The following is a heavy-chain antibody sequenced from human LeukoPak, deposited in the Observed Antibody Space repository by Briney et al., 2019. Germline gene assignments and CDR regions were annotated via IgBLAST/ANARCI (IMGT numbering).Heavy chain of an antibody. D-gene: IGHD5-12*01. J-gene: IGHJ4*02. V-gene: IGHV3-30*01. Sequence: PGRSLRLSCAASGFTFSSYAMHWVHQAPGKGLEWVAVISYDGSNRYYADSVKGRFTISRDNSKNTLYLQMNSLRAEDTAVYYCARDRGYSGYDSPDYWGQGTLVTVSS. CDR3: ARDRGYSGYDSPDY. CDR2: ISYDGSNR. CDR1: GFTFSSYA.